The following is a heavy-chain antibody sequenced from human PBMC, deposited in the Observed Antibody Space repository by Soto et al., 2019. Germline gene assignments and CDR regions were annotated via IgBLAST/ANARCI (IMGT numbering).Heavy chain of an antibody. CDR1: GYTFTRYG. V-gene: IGHV1-18*01. J-gene: IGHJ4*02. Sequence: QVQLVQSGAEVKKPGASVKVSCKASGYTFTRYGISWLRQAPGQGLEWMAYISAYSGNSNYAEKFQGRLTVTTVTSTSTAYMELTSLRSDDTAVYYCAVETRLWEPYDSWGQGTQVTVSS. CDR2: ISAYSGNS. CDR3: AVETRLWEPYDS. D-gene: IGHD1-26*01.